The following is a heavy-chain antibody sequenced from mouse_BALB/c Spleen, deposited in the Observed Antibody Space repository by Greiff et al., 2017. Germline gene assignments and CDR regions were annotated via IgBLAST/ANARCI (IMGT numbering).Heavy chain of an antibody. CDR1: GDSITSGY. D-gene: IGHD4-1*01. CDR3: ARPHWDEGYFDY. Sequence: EVQRVESGPSLVKPSQTLSLTCSVTGDSITSGYWNWIRKFPGNKLEYMGYISYSGSTYYNPSLKSRISITRDTSKNQYYLQLNSVTTEDTATYYCARPHWDEGYFDYWGQGTTLTVSS. V-gene: IGHV3-8*02. CDR2: ISYSGST. J-gene: IGHJ2*01.